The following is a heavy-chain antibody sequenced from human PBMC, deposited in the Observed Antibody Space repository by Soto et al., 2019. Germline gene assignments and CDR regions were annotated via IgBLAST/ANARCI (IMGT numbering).Heavy chain of an antibody. J-gene: IGHJ5*01. CDR1: GGSISSSGW. Sequence: SETLSLTCAVSGGSISSSGWWSWVRQPPGKGLEWIGEIYRSGSTNYNPSLRSRVTISVDKSKNQFSLKLSSETAADTAVYYCARAGSSSWYASFDSWGQGALVTV. CDR3: ARAGSSSWYASFDS. CDR2: IYRSGST. V-gene: IGHV4-4*02. D-gene: IGHD6-13*01.